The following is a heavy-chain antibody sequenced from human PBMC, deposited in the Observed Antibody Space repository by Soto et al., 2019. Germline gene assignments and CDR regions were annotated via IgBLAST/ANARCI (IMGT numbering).Heavy chain of an antibody. CDR2: IYYSGST. D-gene: IGHD3-16*01. Sequence: KPSETLSLTCTVSGGSISSGDYYWSWIRQPPGKGLEWIGYIYYSGSTYYNPSLKSRVTISVDTSKNQFSLKLSSVTAADTAVYYCARASGGYYYYYYGMDVWGQGTTVTVSS. CDR1: GGSISSGDYY. J-gene: IGHJ6*02. V-gene: IGHV4-30-4*01. CDR3: ARASGGYYYYYYGMDV.